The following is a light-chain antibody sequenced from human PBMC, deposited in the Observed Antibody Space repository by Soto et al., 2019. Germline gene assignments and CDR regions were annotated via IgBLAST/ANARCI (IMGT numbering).Light chain of an antibody. Sequence: EIVLTQSPGTLSLSPGERATLSCRASQSVRSSYLAWYQQKPGQAPRLLIYGASNRATGIPDRFSGSGSGTDFTLTISRLEPEDFAVYYCQQYGTLTPTFGQGTKVQIK. J-gene: IGKJ1*01. CDR1: QSVRSSY. CDR2: GAS. CDR3: QQYGTLTPT. V-gene: IGKV3-20*01.